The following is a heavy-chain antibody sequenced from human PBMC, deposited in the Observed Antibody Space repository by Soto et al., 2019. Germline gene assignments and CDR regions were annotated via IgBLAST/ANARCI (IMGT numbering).Heavy chain of an antibody. Sequence: SETLSLTCAVSGYYISTGFNWDWIRQPPGKGLEWIGSIYHSGSTYDNLSLKGRVTISSDASKNQISLKLSSVTAADTALYYCARGWGTGFYQLDSWGQGTLVTVSS. CDR2: IYHSGST. J-gene: IGHJ4*02. D-gene: IGHD2-2*01. CDR3: ARGWGTGFYQLDS. CDR1: GYYISTGFN. V-gene: IGHV4-38-2*01.